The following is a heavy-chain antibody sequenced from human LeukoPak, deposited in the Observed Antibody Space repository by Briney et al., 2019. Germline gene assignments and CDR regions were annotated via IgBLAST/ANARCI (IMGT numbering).Heavy chain of an antibody. D-gene: IGHD3-22*01. V-gene: IGHV3-23*01. J-gene: IGHJ4*02. CDR1: GFTVSNNY. CDR2: ISGGGGSV. Sequence: GGSLRLSCVVSGFTVSNNYMSWVRQAPGKGLEWVSGISGGGGSVYYADSVKGRFTISRDNSKSTLYLQMNSLRAEDTAVYYCAKDISRINVIVVAPGRGIDYWGQGTLVTVSS. CDR3: AKDISRINVIVVAPGRGIDY.